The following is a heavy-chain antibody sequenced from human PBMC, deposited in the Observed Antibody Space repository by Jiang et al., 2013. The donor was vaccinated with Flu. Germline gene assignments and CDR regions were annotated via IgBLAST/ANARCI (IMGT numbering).Heavy chain of an antibody. D-gene: IGHD3-22*01. J-gene: IGHJ4*02. CDR1: GYTFNNYG. Sequence: SVKVSCKASGYTFNNYGINWVRQAPGQGLEWMGWISTYNGNTNYAQNLQGRVTMTTDTSTSTAYMELRSLRSDDTAVYYCARARSPNYYDSSGYYLPRWEFDYWGQGTLVTVSS. CDR2: ISTYNGNT. V-gene: IGHV1-18*01. CDR3: ARARSPNYYDSSGYYLPRWEFDY.